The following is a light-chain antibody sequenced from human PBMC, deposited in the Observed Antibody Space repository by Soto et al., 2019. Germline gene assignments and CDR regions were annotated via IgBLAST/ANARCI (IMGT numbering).Light chain of an antibody. V-gene: IGKV3-11*01. CDR2: DAS. CDR3: QQRSNWPPFT. CDR1: QSGRNY. J-gene: IGKJ3*01. Sequence: VLTQSPATLSLSPGQRATLSCRARQSGRNYLAWYQQKPGQAPRILIYDASNRATGIPARFSGSGSGTDFTLTISSIEPEDCAVDYCQQRSNWPPFTFDPGTKVDTK.